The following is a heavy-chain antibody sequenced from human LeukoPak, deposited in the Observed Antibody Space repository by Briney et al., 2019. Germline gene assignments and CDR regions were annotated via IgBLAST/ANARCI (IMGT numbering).Heavy chain of an antibody. V-gene: IGHV3-53*01. CDR2: IYSGGST. CDR3: VTPGPTVTGGFEY. D-gene: IGHD4-17*01. CDR1: GYIVSGKY. J-gene: IGHJ4*02. Sequence: GGSLRLSCAVSGYIVSGKYMGWVRQAPGKGLEWVSVIYSGGSTYCTDSVKGRFTISRDNSKNTLYLQMNSLRVEDTAVYYCVTPGPTVTGGFEYGGRGPLVTVSS.